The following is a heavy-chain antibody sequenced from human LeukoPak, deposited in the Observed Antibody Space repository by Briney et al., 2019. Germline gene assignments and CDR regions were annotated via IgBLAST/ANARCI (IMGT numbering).Heavy chain of an antibody. D-gene: IGHD1-14*01. J-gene: IGHJ4*02. CDR3: ARGWYEDY. CDR2: INHSGST. Sequence: PSETLSLTCTVSGGSIRGHHCNWIRQPPGKGLEWIGEINHSGSTNYNPSLKSRVTISVDTSKNQFSLKLSSVTAADTAVYYCARGWYEDYWGQGTLVTVSS. CDR1: GGSIRGHH. V-gene: IGHV4-34*01.